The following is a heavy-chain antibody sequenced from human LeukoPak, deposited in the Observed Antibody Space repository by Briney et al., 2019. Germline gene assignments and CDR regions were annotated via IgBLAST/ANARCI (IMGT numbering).Heavy chain of an antibody. J-gene: IGHJ4*02. Sequence: GGSLRLSCAASGFTFSTYAMSWVRQAPGKGLEWVSGISGSGDNTYYADSVKGQFTLSRDNSKNALDLQMNSLRAEDTAIYHCAKVKAPDAIASYFDYWGQGTMVTVSS. V-gene: IGHV3-23*01. D-gene: IGHD2-2*01. CDR1: GFTFSTYA. CDR3: AKVKAPDAIASYFDY. CDR2: ISGSGDNT.